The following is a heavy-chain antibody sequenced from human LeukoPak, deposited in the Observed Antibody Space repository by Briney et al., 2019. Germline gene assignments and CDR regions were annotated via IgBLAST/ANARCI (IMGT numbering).Heavy chain of an antibody. Sequence: GGSLRLSCAASGFTFSSYAMSWVRQAPGKGLEWVSAISGSGGSTYYADSVEGRFTISRDNSKNTLYLQMNSLRAEDTAVYYCAKDRHYYYDSSGYYGSFDYWGQGTLVTVSS. D-gene: IGHD3-22*01. CDR3: AKDRHYYYDSSGYYGSFDY. CDR1: GFTFSSYA. J-gene: IGHJ4*02. CDR2: ISGSGGST. V-gene: IGHV3-23*01.